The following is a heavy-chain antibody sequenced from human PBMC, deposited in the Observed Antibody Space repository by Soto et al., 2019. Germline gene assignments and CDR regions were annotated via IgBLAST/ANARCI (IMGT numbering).Heavy chain of an antibody. D-gene: IGHD2-21*02. V-gene: IGHV1-46*02. CDR3: ARGGHIAVVTASFDY. CDR2: IHPSGGGT. J-gene: IGHJ4*02. CDR1: GYTFNTYY. Sequence: QVQLVQSGAEVKKPGASVKVSCKPSGYTFNTYYLHWVRQAPGQALEWMGVIHPSGGGTTYAQKFLGGVTVTXXXSXXTVFRELSSLRSDDTAVYYCARGGHIAVVTASFDYWGQGTLVTVSS.